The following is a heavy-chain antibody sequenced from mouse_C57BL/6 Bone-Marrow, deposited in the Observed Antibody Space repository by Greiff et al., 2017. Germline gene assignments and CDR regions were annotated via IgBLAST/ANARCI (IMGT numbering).Heavy chain of an antibody. Sequence: EVQLQQSGPELVKPGASVKISCKASGYTFTDYYMNWVKQSHGKSLEWIGDINPNNGGTSYNQKFKGKATLTVAKSSSTAYMELLSLTSEDSAVYYCTRPRYYGSSRYYFDYWGQGTTLTVSS. J-gene: IGHJ2*01. D-gene: IGHD1-1*01. CDR1: GYTFTDYY. V-gene: IGHV1-26*01. CDR3: TRPRYYGSSRYYFDY. CDR2: INPNNGGT.